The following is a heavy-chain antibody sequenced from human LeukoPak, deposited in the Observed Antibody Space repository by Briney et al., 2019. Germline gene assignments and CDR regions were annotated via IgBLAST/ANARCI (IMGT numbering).Heavy chain of an antibody. D-gene: IGHD2-2*01. V-gene: IGHV3-66*01. CDR1: GLIVSSSY. CDR3: ARYCSSTSCYLGAFDI. Sequence: GGSLRLSCAASGLIVSSSYMSWVRQAPGKGLEWVSVIYSGGSTYYADSVKGRFTISRDNSKNTLYLQMDSLRAEDTALYYCARYCSSTSCYLGAFDIWGQGTMVTVSS. J-gene: IGHJ3*02. CDR2: IYSGGST.